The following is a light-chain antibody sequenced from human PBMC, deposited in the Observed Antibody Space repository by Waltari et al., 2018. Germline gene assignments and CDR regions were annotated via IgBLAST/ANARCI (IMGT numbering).Light chain of an antibody. CDR3: TSWDDSLNAWV. CDR1: GSNIGSNY. CDR2: RKE. V-gene: IGLV1-47*01. J-gene: IGLJ3*02. Sequence: QSVLTQPPSASGTPGQTVSVSCSGSGSNIGSNYAYWYQHVPGTAPQLLIYRKEQGPSGVPDRFSGSKSGTAASLAISGLRSEDEAAYFCTSWDDSLNAWVFGGGTKLTVL.